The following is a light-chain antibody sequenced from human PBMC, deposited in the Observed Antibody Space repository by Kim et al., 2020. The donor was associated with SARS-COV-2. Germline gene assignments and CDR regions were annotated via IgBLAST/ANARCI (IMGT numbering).Light chain of an antibody. CDR2: AAS. Sequence: APVEETTPTTSARHQNSNNSLAWYQQKPGKAPTLLIYAASSVPTGIPARFSGSRSGTDFTLTISSLQPEDFAVCYCQQNNSSPLTFGEGTKLDIK. CDR3: QQNNSSPLT. V-gene: IGKV1-12*01. CDR1: QNSNNS. J-gene: IGKJ1*01.